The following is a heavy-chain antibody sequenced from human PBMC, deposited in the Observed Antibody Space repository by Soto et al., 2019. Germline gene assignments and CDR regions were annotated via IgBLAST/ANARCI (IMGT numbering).Heavy chain of an antibody. Sequence: GGSLRLSCAASGFTFSRYDMHWVRQATGKGLEWVSAIGPTGETYYPGSVKGRFTISRENAKNSLYLQMNSLRVGDTAVYYCAGGSYYGGTLEYWGQGTLVTVSS. CDR2: IGPTGET. D-gene: IGHD2-21*01. V-gene: IGHV3-13*01. J-gene: IGHJ4*02. CDR1: GFTFSRYD. CDR3: AGGSYYGGTLEY.